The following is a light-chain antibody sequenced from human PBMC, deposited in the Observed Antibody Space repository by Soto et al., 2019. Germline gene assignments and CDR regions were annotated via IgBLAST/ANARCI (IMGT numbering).Light chain of an antibody. CDR1: QTISSW. CDR3: QHYNSYSEA. Sequence: DVPTTQSPSTVSGYVGDRVTITCRASQTISSWLAWYQQKPGKAPKLLIYKASTLKSGVPSRFSGSESGTEFTLTISGLQPDDFATYYCQHYNSYSEAFGQGTKVDIK. V-gene: IGKV1-5*03. J-gene: IGKJ1*01. CDR2: KAS.